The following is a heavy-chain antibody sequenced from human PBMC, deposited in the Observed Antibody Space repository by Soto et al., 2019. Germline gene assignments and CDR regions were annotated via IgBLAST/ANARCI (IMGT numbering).Heavy chain of an antibody. CDR2: IKVDGSGT. Sequence: EVQLVESGGGLVQPGESLTLSCAASGFTFSSYWMHWVRQAPGKGLVWVSRIKVDGSGTYYADSVQGRFTISRDNAKNXXNPQMNRLRDEDTAGYFCAGGDGDRCDGNGYLGRHWGQGTLVTVSS. CDR1: GFTFSSYW. D-gene: IGHD3-16*01. CDR3: AGGDGDRCDGNGYLGRH. J-gene: IGHJ4*02. V-gene: IGHV3-74*01.